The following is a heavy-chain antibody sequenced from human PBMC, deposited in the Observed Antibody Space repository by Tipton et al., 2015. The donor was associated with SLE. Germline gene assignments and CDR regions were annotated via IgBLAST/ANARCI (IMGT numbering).Heavy chain of an antibody. D-gene: IGHD6-13*01. J-gene: IGHJ5*02. CDR2: IYHSGST. V-gene: IGHV4-38-2*02. Sequence: TLSLTCAVSGYSISSGYYWGWIRQPPGKGLEWIGSIYHSGSTYYNPSLKSRVTISVDTSKNQFSLKLSSVTAADTAVYYCAREDIAAGWFDPWVQGTLVTVSS. CDR3: AREDIAAGWFDP. CDR1: GYSISSGYY.